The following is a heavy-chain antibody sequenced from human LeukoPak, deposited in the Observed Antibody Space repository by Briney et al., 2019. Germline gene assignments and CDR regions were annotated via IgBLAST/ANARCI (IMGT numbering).Heavy chain of an antibody. J-gene: IGHJ4*02. CDR2: IYYSGST. CDR1: GGSISSYC. CDR3: AREAGRTGDGPLDY. Sequence: SETLSLTCTVSGGSISSYCWSWIRQPPGKGLEWIGYIYYSGSTNYNPSLKSRVTISVDTSKNQFSLKLSSVTAADTAVYYCAREAGRTGDGPLDYWGQGTLVTVSS. V-gene: IGHV4-59*01. D-gene: IGHD7-27*01.